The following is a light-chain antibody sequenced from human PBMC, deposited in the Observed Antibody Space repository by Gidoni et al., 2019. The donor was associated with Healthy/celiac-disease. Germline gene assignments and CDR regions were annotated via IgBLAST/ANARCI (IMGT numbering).Light chain of an antibody. V-gene: IGKV3-11*01. J-gene: IGKJ4*01. CDR2: DAS. CDR3: QQRSNWPFT. Sequence: EIVLTQSPATLSLSPGERATLSCRASQSVSSYLAWYQQKPGQAPRLLIYDASNRATGIPARFSGSGSETDFTLTISSLEPEDFAGYYCQQRSNWPFTFGGGTKVEIK. CDR1: QSVSSY.